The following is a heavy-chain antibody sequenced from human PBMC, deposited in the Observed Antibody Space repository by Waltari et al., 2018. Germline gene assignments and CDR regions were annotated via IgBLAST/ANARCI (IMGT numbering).Heavy chain of an antibody. Sequence: QVQLQQWGAGLLKPSETLSLTCAVYGGSFSGYYWSWIRQPPGKGLEWIGEINHSGSTNDNPSLKSRVTISVDTSKNQFSLKLSSVTAADTAVYYCARGRRVVPAARGSWFDPWGQGTLVTVSS. CDR1: GGSFSGYY. CDR3: ARGRRVVPAARGSWFDP. V-gene: IGHV4-34*01. CDR2: INHSGST. D-gene: IGHD2-2*01. J-gene: IGHJ5*02.